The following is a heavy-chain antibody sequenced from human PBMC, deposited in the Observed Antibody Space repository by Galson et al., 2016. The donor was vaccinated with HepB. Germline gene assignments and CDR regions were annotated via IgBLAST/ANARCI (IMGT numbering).Heavy chain of an antibody. CDR1: GGSISGNNW. Sequence: SETLSLTCAVSGGSISGNNWWSWVRQPPGKRLEWIGYTSYIGSTNYNPSLKSRVTISLDTSKNQFSLRLSSVTAADTAVYYCARGHNGFAGYWGQGTLVIVSS. V-gene: IGHV4-4*02. D-gene: IGHD2-8*01. J-gene: IGHJ4*02. CDR2: TSYIGST. CDR3: ARGHNGFAGY.